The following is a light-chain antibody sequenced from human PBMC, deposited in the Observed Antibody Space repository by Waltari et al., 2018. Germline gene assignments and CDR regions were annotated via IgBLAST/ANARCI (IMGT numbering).Light chain of an antibody. Sequence: QSALTQPPSASGAPGQSVTISCTGTSSDVGVYNYVSWYQQHPGEAPNLLIYAVSKRPSGVPDRFSGSKSGNTASLTVSGLQAEDEGDYYCSSYAGRNTLFGGGTKLTVL. CDR2: AVS. V-gene: IGLV2-8*01. CDR3: SSYAGRNTL. CDR1: SSDVGVYNY. J-gene: IGLJ2*01.